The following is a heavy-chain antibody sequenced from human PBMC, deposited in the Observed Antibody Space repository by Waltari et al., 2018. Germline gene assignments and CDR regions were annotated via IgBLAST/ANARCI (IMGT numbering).Heavy chain of an antibody. CDR1: GGTFSSYA. D-gene: IGHD2-21*02. J-gene: IGHJ2*01. V-gene: IGHV1-69*01. CDR3: ARVAYCGGDCYPPYWYFDL. Sequence: QVQLVQSGAEVKKPGSSVKVSCKASGGTFSSYAISWVRQAPGQGLGWMGGIIPIFGTANDEQKFQGRVTSTADESTSTAYMELSSLRSEDTAVYYCARVAYCGGDCYPPYWYFDLWGRGTLVTVSS. CDR2: IIPIFGTA.